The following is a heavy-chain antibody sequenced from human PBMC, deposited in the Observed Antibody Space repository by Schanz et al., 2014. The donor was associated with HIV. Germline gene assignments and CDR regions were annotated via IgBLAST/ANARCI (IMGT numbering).Heavy chain of an antibody. V-gene: IGHV4-30-2*01. D-gene: IGHD2-15*01. CDR1: GGAISSGGYS. CDR3: ARASLGAAHP. CDR2: ISHSGSS. J-gene: IGHJ5*02. Sequence: QLQLQESGSGLVKPSQTLSLTCGVSGGAISSGGYSWSWIRQTPGKGLEWIGYISHSGSSFYNPSPESRVTLSIDTSKNHFSLNLTSVTAADTAIYYCARASLGAAHPWGQGTLVTVSS.